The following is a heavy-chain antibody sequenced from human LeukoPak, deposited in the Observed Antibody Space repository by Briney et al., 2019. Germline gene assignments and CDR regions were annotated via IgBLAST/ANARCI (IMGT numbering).Heavy chain of an antibody. CDR3: AASQWYDSGRYIGT. V-gene: IGHV1-2*02. CDR2: INPNSGAT. CDR1: GYTFTAYS. D-gene: IGHD6-19*01. J-gene: IGHJ5*02. Sequence: ASVKVSCKASGYTFTAYSVHWVRQAPGQGLEWMGWINPNSGATNFAQKFQGRLTMTRDTSITTAFMELSRLRSDDTAVYYCAASQWYDSGRYIGTWGQGTLVTVSS.